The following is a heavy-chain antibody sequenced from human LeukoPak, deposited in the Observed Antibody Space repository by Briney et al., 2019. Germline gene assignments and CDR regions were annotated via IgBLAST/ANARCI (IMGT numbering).Heavy chain of an antibody. CDR2: ISGGGDST. CDR1: GFIFSSYA. J-gene: IGHJ4*02. V-gene: IGHV3-23*01. Sequence: GGSLRLSCAASGFIFSSYAMSWVRQAPGKGLEWGSTISGGGDSTYYRDSVKGRFTISRDNSKNTVDLQMNSLRAEDTAVYYCAKILRGYSYGGFDYWGQGTLVPVSS. D-gene: IGHD5-18*01. CDR3: AKILRGYSYGGFDY.